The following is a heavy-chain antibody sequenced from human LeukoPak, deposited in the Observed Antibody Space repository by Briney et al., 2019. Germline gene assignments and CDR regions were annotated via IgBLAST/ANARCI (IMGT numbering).Heavy chain of an antibody. Sequence: PGGSLRLSCAASGFSFSSSWMTWVRQTPGKGLQWVANTGPNASEGFHVGSVRGRFTISRDNAKNSLFLQMNNLRAEDSAVYYCVRGSRGMDVWGRGTTVTVSS. D-gene: IGHD6-6*01. CDR3: VRGSRGMDV. CDR2: TGPNASEG. J-gene: IGHJ6*02. V-gene: IGHV3-7*01. CDR1: GFSFSSSW.